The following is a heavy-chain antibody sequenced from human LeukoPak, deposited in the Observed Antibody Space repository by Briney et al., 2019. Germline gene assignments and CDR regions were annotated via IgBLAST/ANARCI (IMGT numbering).Heavy chain of an antibody. CDR1: GFTFSSYA. J-gene: IGHJ4*02. D-gene: IGHD4-17*01. V-gene: IGHV3-30*04. CDR3: AREGGDYAEYYFDY. CDR2: ISYDGSNK. Sequence: GGSLRLSCAASGFTFSSYAMHWVRQAPGKGLEWVAVISYDGSNKYYADSVKGRFTISRDNSKNTLYLQTNSLRAEDTAVYYCAREGGDYAEYYFDYWGQGTLVTVSS.